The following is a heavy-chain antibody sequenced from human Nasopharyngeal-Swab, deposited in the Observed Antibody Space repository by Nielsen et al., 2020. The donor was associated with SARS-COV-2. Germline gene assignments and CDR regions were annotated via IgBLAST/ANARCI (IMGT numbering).Heavy chain of an antibody. Sequence: WVQQAPGQGLEWMGIIDPSGGSTSYAQKFQGRVTMTRDTSTSTVYMELSSLRSEDTAVYYCARGDCSSTSCYFYFQHWGQGTLVTVSS. D-gene: IGHD2-2*01. J-gene: IGHJ1*01. CDR3: ARGDCSSTSCYFYFQH. CDR2: IDPSGGST. V-gene: IGHV1-46*01.